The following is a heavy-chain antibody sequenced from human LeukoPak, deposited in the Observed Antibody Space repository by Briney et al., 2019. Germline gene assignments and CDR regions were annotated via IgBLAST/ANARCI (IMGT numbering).Heavy chain of an antibody. CDR1: GDSISSYY. Sequence: PSETLSLTCIVSGDSISSYYWSWIRQPPGKGLEWIGYTSHSGSTNSNPSLKSRVTISVDTSKNQFSLTLSSVTAADTAMYYCARAGKNSRGYDYWGQGTLVTVSS. CDR2: TSHSGST. V-gene: IGHV4-59*01. CDR3: ARAGKNSRGYDY. D-gene: IGHD3-3*01. J-gene: IGHJ4*02.